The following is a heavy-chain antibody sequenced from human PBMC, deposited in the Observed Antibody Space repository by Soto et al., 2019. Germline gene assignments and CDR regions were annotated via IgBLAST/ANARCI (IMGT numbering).Heavy chain of an antibody. Sequence: PSGTLSLTCAVYGGSLSGYYWTWIRQPPGKGLEWIGEINPGGITNYNPSVKSRLTISLDTSQKQVSLELTSVTAADTAVYYCARGVYSSGFESRCWFSLRGQGTPVTV. CDR2: INPGGIT. CDR1: GGSLSGYY. CDR3: ARGVYSSGFESRCWFSL. J-gene: IGHJ5*02. V-gene: IGHV4-34*01. D-gene: IGHD6-19*01.